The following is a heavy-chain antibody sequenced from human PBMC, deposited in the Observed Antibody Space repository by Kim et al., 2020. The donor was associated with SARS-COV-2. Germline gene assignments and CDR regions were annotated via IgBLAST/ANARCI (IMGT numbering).Heavy chain of an antibody. D-gene: IGHD2-2*01. J-gene: IGHJ5*02. Sequence: ASVKVSCKVSGYTLTELSMHWVRQAPGKGLEWMGGFDPEDGETIYAQKFQGRVTMTEDTSTDTAYMELSSLRSEDTAVYYCATGVVVVPAANHWFDPWGQGTLLTVSS. CDR2: FDPEDGET. CDR3: ATGVVVVPAANHWFDP. V-gene: IGHV1-24*01. CDR1: GYTLTELS.